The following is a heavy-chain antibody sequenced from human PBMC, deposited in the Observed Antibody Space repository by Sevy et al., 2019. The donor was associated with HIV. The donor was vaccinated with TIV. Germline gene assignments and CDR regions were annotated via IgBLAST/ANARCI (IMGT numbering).Heavy chain of an antibody. CDR3: ARGPLFSREYWIGSACPTIDY. CDR1: GVSFSDYY. V-gene: IGHV4-34*01. J-gene: IGHJ4*02. CDR2: VSQSGSA. D-gene: IGHD1-1*01. Sequence: SETLSLTCGVSGVSFSDYYWAWIRQSPGKGLEWIGEVSQSGSANYNPSLRSRVIMSLDTSNNHFSLELTSMTAADTAVYYCARGPLFSREYWIGSACPTIDYWSQGTLVTVSS.